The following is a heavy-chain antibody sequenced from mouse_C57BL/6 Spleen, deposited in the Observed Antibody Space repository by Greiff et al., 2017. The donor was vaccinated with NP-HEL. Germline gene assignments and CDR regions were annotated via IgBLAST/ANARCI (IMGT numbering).Heavy chain of an antibody. V-gene: IGHV1-18*01. J-gene: IGHJ2*01. D-gene: IGHD2-5*01. CDR2: INPNNGGT. Sequence: VQLQQSGPELVKPGASVKIPCKASGYTFTDYNMDWVKQSHGKSLEWIGDINPNNGGTIYNQKFKGKATLTVDKSSSTAYMELRSLTSEDTAVYYCARSPAYYSNYYFDYWGQGTTLTVSS. CDR1: GYTFTDYN. CDR3: ARSPAYYSNYYFDY.